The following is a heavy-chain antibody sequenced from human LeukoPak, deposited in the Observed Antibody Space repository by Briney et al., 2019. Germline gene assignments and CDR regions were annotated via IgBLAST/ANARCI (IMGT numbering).Heavy chain of an antibody. CDR2: FDPEDGET. Sequence: ASVKVSCKVSGYTLTQLSMHWVRQAPGKGLEWMGGFDPEDGETIYAQEFQGRVTMTEDTSTDTAYMELSSLRSEDTAVYYCATGKGAAGTFDYWGQGTLVTVSS. V-gene: IGHV1-24*01. CDR3: ATGKGAAGTFDY. D-gene: IGHD6-13*01. CDR1: GYTLTQLS. J-gene: IGHJ4*02.